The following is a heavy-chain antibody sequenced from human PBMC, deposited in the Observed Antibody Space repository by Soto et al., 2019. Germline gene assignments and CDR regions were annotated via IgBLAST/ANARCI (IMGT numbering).Heavy chain of an antibody. CDR2: ISYDGSNK. D-gene: IGHD2-15*01. CDR3: AKHSYSAL. Sequence: GGSLRLSCAASGFTFSSYGMHWVRQAPGKGLEWVAVISYDGSNKYYADSVKGRFTISRDNSKNTLYLQMNSLRAEDTAVYYCAKHSYSALWGQGTLVTVSS. V-gene: IGHV3-30*18. CDR1: GFTFSSYG. J-gene: IGHJ4*02.